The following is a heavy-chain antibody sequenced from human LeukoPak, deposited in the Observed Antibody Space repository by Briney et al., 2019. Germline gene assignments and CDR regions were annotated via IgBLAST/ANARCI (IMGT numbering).Heavy chain of an antibody. CDR2: IYYSGIT. D-gene: IGHD3-10*01. Sequence: PSETLSLTCTVTGATINNSSYYWGWIRQSPGKGLEWIGNIYYSGITYYNPSLKSRVTISVDTSKNQFSLKLSSVTAADTAMYYCARNGRVRRVVKDLFEYWGQGTLVAVSS. CDR1: GATINNSSYY. J-gene: IGHJ4*02. V-gene: IGHV4-39*07. CDR3: ARNGRVRRVVKDLFEY.